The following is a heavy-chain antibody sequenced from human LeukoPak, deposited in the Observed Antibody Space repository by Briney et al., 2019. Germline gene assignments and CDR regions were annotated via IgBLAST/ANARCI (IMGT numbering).Heavy chain of an antibody. Sequence: PGGSLRLSCAASGFTFSSYWMSWVRQAPGKGLEWVANIKQDGSEKYYVDSVKGRFTISRDNAKNSLYLQMNSLRAEDTAVYYCAGNIAAAGTSARFVDYWGQGTLVTVSS. CDR2: IKQDGSEK. CDR1: GFTFSSYW. J-gene: IGHJ4*02. CDR3: AGNIAAAGTSARFVDY. V-gene: IGHV3-7*01. D-gene: IGHD6-13*01.